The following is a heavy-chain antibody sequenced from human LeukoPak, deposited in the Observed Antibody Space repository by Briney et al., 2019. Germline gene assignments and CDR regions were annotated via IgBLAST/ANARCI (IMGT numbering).Heavy chain of an antibody. CDR3: ARDLDIVATILDY. CDR2: INPNSGGT. Sequence: WASVKVSCKASGGTFSSYAISWVRQAPGQGLEWMGWINPNSGGTNYAQKFQGRVTMTRDTSISTAYMELSRLRSDDTAVYYCARDLDIVATILDYWGQGTLVTVSS. J-gene: IGHJ4*02. CDR1: GGTFSSYA. D-gene: IGHD5-12*01. V-gene: IGHV1-2*02.